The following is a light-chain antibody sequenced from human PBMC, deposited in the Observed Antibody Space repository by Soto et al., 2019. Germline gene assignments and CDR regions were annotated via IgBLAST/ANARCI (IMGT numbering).Light chain of an antibody. V-gene: IGKV1-5*01. CDR1: QNIITW. Sequence: DIQMTQSPSTLSESVGDRVTITCRASQNIITWLAWYQQKPGKAPKLLIYHASSLDSGVPSRFSSSGSGTDFTLTISSLQPDDFATYYCQQYTTLWTFGQGTKVDIK. J-gene: IGKJ1*01. CDR2: HAS. CDR3: QQYTTLWT.